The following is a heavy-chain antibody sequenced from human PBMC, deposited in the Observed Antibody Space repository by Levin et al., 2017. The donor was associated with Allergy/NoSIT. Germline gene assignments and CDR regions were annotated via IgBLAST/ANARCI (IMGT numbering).Heavy chain of an antibody. D-gene: IGHD6-6*01. V-gene: IGHV4-59*01. CDR3: ARVVGIAARVFDY. CDR2: IYYSGST. CDR1: GGSISSYY. J-gene: IGHJ4*02. Sequence: SQTLSLTCTVSGGSISSYYWSWIRQPPGKGLEWIGYIYYSGSTNYNPSLKSRVTISVDTSKNQFSLKLSSVTAADTAVYYCARVVGIAARVFDYWGQGTLVTVSS.